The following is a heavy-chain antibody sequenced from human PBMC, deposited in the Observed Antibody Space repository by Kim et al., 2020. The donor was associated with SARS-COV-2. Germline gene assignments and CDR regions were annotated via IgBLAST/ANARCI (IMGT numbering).Heavy chain of an antibody. Sequence: SETLSLTCTVSGGSISSYYWSWIRQPPGKGLEWIGYIYYSGSTNYNPSLKSRVTISVDTSKNQFSLKLSSVTAADTAVYYCAREGLYYYGSGSYGLDPWGQGTLVTVSS. J-gene: IGHJ5*02. CDR2: IYYSGST. V-gene: IGHV4-59*01. CDR3: AREGLYYYGSGSYGLDP. CDR1: GGSISSYY. D-gene: IGHD3-10*01.